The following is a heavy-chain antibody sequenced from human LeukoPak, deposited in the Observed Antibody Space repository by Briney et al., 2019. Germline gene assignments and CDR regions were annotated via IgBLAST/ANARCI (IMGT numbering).Heavy chain of an antibody. V-gene: IGHV3-11*05. CDR2: ISGSSGYDT. D-gene: IGHD3-10*01. CDR3: ARVGFGESLPAY. J-gene: IGHJ4*02. CDR1: GLIFSDHY. Sequence: PGGSLRLSCAASGLIFSDHYMSWIRQAPGKGLEWVSYISGSSGYDTNYADSVKGRFTVSRDNAKKSLFLQMNSLRGEDTAVYYCARVGFGESLPAYWGEGTLVTLST.